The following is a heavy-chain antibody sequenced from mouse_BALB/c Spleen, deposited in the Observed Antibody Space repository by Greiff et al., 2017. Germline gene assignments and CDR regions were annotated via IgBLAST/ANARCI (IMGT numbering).Heavy chain of an antibody. Sequence: EVKVVESGGGLVQPGGSLRLSCATSGFTFSDFYMEWVRQPPGKRLEWIAASRNKANDYTTEYSASVKGRFIVSRDTSQSILYLQMNALRAEDTAIYYCARDYGYDWYVDVWGAGTTVTVSS. J-gene: IGHJ1*01. CDR3: ARDYGYDWYVDV. CDR2: SRNKANDYTT. CDR1: GFTFSDFY. V-gene: IGHV7-1*02. D-gene: IGHD2-2*01.